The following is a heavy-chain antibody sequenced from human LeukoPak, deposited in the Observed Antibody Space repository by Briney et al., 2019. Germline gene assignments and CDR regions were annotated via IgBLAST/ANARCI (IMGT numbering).Heavy chain of an antibody. J-gene: IGHJ6*02. CDR2: ISGSGGST. CDR3: AKDPGGSYLDYYFYFGRGV. V-gene: IGHV3-23*01. D-gene: IGHD1-26*01. Sequence: GGSLRLSCAVSGFTFSSYAMSWVRQAPGKGLEWVSSISGSGGSTYYADSVKGRFTISRDNSKNTLYLQMNSLRAEDTAVYYCAKDPGGSYLDYYFYFGRGVWGQGTTVTVS. CDR1: GFTFSSYA.